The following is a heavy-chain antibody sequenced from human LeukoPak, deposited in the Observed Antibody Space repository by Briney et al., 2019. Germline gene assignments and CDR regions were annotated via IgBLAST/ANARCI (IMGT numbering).Heavy chain of an antibody. J-gene: IGHJ6*03. CDR2: VSGSGGNT. D-gene: IGHD6-13*01. Sequence: PGGSLRLSCAASGFTFRNYSMHWVRQAPGKGLEWVSSVSGSGGNTHYADSVKGRFTISRDNSKNTLSLQMNSLRAEDTAVYYCARDRRSGGDSRSWYETDYYYYMDVWGKGTTVTVSS. CDR1: GFTFRNYS. CDR3: ARDRRSGGDSRSWYETDYYYYMDV. V-gene: IGHV3-23*01.